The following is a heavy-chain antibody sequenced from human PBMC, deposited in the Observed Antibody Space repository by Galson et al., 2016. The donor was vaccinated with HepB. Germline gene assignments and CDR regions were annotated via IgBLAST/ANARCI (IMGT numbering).Heavy chain of an antibody. CDR3: ARESPTTAGAFDI. CDR1: GFTFSNHW. J-gene: IGHJ3*02. D-gene: IGHD4-17*01. CDR2: ISGDGSST. V-gene: IGHV3-74*01. Sequence: SLRLSCAASGFTFSNHWMHWVRQAPGKGLVWVSRISGDGSSTSYADSVKGRFTVSRDNAKNTLYMQMNSLRAEDTAVYYCARESPTTAGAFDIWGQGTMVTVSS.